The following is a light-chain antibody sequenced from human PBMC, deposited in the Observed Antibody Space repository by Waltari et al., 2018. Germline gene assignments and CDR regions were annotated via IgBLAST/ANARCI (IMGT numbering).Light chain of an antibody. CDR2: HAS. V-gene: IGKV3-11*01. CDR3: QQRSDWPPLT. J-gene: IGKJ5*01. CDR1: QRVVSY. Sequence: EIVLTQSPATLSLSPGARATIYCRARQRVVSYLVLYQQKPRQPPRLLIYHASTSATGIPARFSGRGSGTDFTLIITNVEPEDFSVYYCQQRSDWPPLTFGQGTRLEIK.